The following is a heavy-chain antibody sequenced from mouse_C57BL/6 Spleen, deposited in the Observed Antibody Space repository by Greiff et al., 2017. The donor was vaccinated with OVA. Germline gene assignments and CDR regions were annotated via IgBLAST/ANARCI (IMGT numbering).Heavy chain of an antibody. D-gene: IGHD3-3*01. CDR2: IHPNSGST. CDR1: GYTFTSYW. CDR3: ASRGTGSMDY. J-gene: IGHJ4*01. V-gene: IGHV1-64*01. Sequence: VQLQQPGAELVKPGASVKLSCKASGYTFTSYWMHWVKQRPGQGLEWIGMIHPNSGSTNYNEKFKSKATLTVDKSSSTAYMQLSSLTSEDSADYCCASRGTGSMDYWGQGTSVTVSS.